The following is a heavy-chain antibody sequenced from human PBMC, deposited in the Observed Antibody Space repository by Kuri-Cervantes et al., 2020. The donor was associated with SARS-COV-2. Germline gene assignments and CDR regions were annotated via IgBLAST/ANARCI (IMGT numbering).Heavy chain of an antibody. V-gene: IGHV1-18*01. D-gene: IGHD6-13*01. CDR2: ISAYNGNT. CDR1: GYTFTSYG. CDR3: AAGGYSSSWYYFDY. Sequence: ASVKVSCKASGYTFTSYGISWVRQAPGQGLEWMGWISAYNGNTNYAQKLQGRVTMTTDTSTSTAYMELRSLRSDDSAVYYCAAGGYSSSWYYFDYWGQGTLVTVSS. J-gene: IGHJ4*02.